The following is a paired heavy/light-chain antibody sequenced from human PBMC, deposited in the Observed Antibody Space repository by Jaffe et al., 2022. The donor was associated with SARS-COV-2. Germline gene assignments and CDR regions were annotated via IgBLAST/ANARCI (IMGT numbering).Light chain of an antibody. Sequence: SSELTQPPSVPVSPGQTARITCSGDALAKKYANWYQQKPGQAPMLVIYKDTERPSGIPERFSGSSSGTTVTLTISGVQAEDEADYYCQSADSSATFYVFGTGTKVTVL. CDR3: QSADSSATFYV. J-gene: IGLJ1*01. CDR1: ALAKKY. V-gene: IGLV3-25*03. CDR2: KDT.
Heavy chain of an antibody. J-gene: IGHJ4*02. CDR2: INRSGNT. CDR1: GGSISSDNYY. Sequence: QVQLQESGPGLVKPSRTLSLTCSVSGGSISSDNYYWSWIRQHPGKGLEWIGYINRSGNTYYNPSLKSRVVISVDTSKNQFSLKVNSVTSADTAVFYCARDPGVNSGLDYWGRGTLVIVSS. D-gene: IGHD2-21*01. CDR3: ARDPGVNSGLDY. V-gene: IGHV4-31*03.